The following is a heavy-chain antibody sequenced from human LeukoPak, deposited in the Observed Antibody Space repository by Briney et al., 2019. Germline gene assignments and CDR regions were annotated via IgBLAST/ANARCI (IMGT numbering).Heavy chain of an antibody. D-gene: IGHD6-6*01. CDR3: ARADQDGTSIAAT. J-gene: IGHJ4*02. Sequence: SETLSLTCTVSGCSISSYYWSWIRQPAGKGLEWIGRIFTSGSTNYNPSLKSRVTMSVDTSKNQFSLKLSSVTAADTAVYYCARADQDGTSIAATWGQGTLVTVSS. V-gene: IGHV4-4*07. CDR1: GCSISSYY. CDR2: IFTSGST.